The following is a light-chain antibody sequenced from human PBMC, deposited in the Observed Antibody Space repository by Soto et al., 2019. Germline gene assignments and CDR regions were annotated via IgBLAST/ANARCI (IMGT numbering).Light chain of an antibody. CDR2: GSY. CDR3: QSYDSSLSAGV. Sequence: QSVLTQPPSVSGAPGQRVTISCTGSSSNIGAGSDVHWYQQVPGTAPKLLVYGSYNRPSGVPDRFSGSKSGTSASLAITGLQAGDVADFYCQSYDSSLSAGVFGTGTKLTVL. J-gene: IGLJ1*01. CDR1: SSNIGAGSD. V-gene: IGLV1-40*01.